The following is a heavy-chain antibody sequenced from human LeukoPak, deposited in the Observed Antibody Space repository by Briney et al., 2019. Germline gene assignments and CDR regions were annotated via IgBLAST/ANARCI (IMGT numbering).Heavy chain of an antibody. CDR2: IYYSGST. CDR3: AGDVHWFGELLGAFDI. D-gene: IGHD3-10*01. Sequence: PSETLSLTCTVSGGSISSYYWSWIRQPPGKGLEWIGYIYYSGSTNYNPSLKSRVTISVDTSKNQFSLKLSSVTAADTAVYYCAGDVHWFGELLGAFDIWGQGTMLTVSS. J-gene: IGHJ3*02. CDR1: GGSISSYY. V-gene: IGHV4-59*12.